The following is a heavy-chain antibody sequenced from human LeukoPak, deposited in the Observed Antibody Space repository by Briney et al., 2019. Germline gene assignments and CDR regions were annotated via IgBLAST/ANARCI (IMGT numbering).Heavy chain of an antibody. D-gene: IGHD6-13*01. CDR2: IYYSGST. CDR1: GGSISSYY. V-gene: IGHV4-59*08. J-gene: IGHJ4*02. CDR3: GVGQQLATDY. Sequence: PSETLSLTCTVSGGSISSYYWSWIRQPPGKGLEWIGYIYYSGSTNYNPSLKSRVTISVDTSKNQFSLKLSSVTAADTAVCYCGVGQQLATDYWGQGTLVTVSS.